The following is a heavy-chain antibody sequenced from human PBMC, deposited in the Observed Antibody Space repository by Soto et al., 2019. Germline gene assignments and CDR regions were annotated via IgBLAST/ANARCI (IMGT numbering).Heavy chain of an antibody. J-gene: IGHJ3*01. CDR2: VYRTAKN. CDR1: GGSFKSGSYS. D-gene: IGHD2-15*01. Sequence: SETLSLTCTVSGGSFKSGSYSWSRIRPGPGKGLDGFGYVYRTAKNNYNPSLKSRVSISMDTTKNQFSLNVRSVTAADTAVYVFVRDRGWLDALDVWGQGRML. V-gene: IGHV4-61*01. CDR3: VRDRGWLDALDV.